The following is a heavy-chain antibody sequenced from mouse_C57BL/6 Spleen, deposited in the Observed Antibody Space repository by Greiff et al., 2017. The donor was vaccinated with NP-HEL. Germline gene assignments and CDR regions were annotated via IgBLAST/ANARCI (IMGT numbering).Heavy chain of an antibody. J-gene: IGHJ4*01. CDR3: AREATAQATDYAMDY. D-gene: IGHD3-2*02. V-gene: IGHV1-81*01. CDR2: IILRGGNP. Sequence: QFQLQQPGAELPGPGASVKLSCKASGSTFPSNGISWVKQRPGQGLEWIGEIILRGGNPYYNEKVKGKATLTADKSSSTAYMELRSLTSEDSAVYFCAREATAQATDYAMDYWGQGTSVTVSS. CDR1: GSTFPSNG.